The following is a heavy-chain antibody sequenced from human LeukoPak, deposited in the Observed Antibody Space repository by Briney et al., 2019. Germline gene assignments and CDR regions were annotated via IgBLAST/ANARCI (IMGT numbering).Heavy chain of an antibody. CDR2: ISGSGIK. V-gene: IGHV3-48*03. Sequence: PGGSLRLSCAASRFTFSSYEMNWVRQAPGKGLEWVSYISGSGIKHYADSVKGRFTISRDNAKNSLYLLMNSLRAEDTAVYYCAREVAPLYFHYGMDVWGEGTTVTVSS. CDR3: AREVAPLYFHYGMDV. J-gene: IGHJ6*01. CDR1: RFTFSSYE. D-gene: IGHD2-21*01.